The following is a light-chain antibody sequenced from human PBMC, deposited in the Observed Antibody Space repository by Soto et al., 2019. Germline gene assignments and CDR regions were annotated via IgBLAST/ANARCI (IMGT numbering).Light chain of an antibody. V-gene: IGKV3-20*01. CDR1: QSVSARL. J-gene: IGKJ5*01. Sequence: IVLKQSPGTLSLTPGERATLSCKTSQSVSARLLAWYQQKPGQAPRLLIYGASSRATGIPDRLSGSGSGTDFTLTISRLEPEDFAVYYCQAGTFGQGTRLEIK. CDR3: QAGT. CDR2: GAS.